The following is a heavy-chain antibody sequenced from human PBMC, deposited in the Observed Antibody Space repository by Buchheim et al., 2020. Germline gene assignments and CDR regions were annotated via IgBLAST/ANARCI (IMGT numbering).Heavy chain of an antibody. V-gene: IGHV4-34*01. CDR1: GGSISGYY. D-gene: IGHD6-6*01. CDR2: INQSGNI. CDR3: VRGGIADRLGY. Sequence: QLQLQESGPGLLKPSETLSLTCAVYGGSISGYYGTWIRQPPGKGLEWIGKINQSGNINYNPSLKSRVTISVDTSKNQFSLKLTSVTAADTAVYYCVRGGIADRLGYWGQGTL. J-gene: IGHJ4*02.